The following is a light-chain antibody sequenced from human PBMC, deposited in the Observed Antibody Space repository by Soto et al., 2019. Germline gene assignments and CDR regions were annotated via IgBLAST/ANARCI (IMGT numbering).Light chain of an antibody. J-gene: IGLJ1*01. V-gene: IGLV2-14*03. CDR1: SIDVGAYNY. CDR2: DFS. Sequence: QSELTXPASVSGSPGQSITISCPGTSIDVGAYNYDSWYQHYPGEAPKVIIYDFSHRPAGVSNRFSGSKSGNTASLTISGLQTQDEADYYCSSYTSDTTYVFGTGTKVTGL. CDR3: SSYTSDTTYV.